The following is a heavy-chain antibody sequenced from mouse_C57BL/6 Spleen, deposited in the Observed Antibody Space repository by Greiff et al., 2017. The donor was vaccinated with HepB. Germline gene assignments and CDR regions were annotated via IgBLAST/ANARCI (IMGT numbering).Heavy chain of an antibody. CDR3: ARRGNDDDGTWFAY. Sequence: EVKLVESGGGLVKPGGSLKLSCAASGFTFSDYGMHWVRQAPEKGLEWVAYISSGSSTIYYADTVKGRFTISRDNAKNTRFLQLTRLRSEDTAMYYCARRGNDDDGTWFAYWGPRTLVTVSA. V-gene: IGHV5-17*01. D-gene: IGHD2-4*01. CDR2: ISSGSSTI. J-gene: IGHJ3*01. CDR1: GFTFSDYG.